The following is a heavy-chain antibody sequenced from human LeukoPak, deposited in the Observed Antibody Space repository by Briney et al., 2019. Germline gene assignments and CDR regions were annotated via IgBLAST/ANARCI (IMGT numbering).Heavy chain of an antibody. V-gene: IGHV3-30*18. Sequence: GRSLRLSCAASGFTFNSYGMHWVRQAPGKGLEWVAVISYDGSNKYYADSVKGRFTISRDNSKNTLYLQMNSLRAEDTAVYYCAKDGDIVVVPAAYYFDYWGQGTLVTVSS. J-gene: IGHJ4*02. D-gene: IGHD2-2*01. CDR2: ISYDGSNK. CDR3: AKDGDIVVVPAAYYFDY. CDR1: GFTFNSYG.